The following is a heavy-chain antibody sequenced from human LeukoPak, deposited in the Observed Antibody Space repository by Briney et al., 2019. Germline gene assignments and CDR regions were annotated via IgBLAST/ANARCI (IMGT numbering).Heavy chain of an antibody. Sequence: GGSLRLSCAASGFTFSSYSTHWVRQAPRKRLGWVVVISYVGSNKYYAGSVKVRFTISRERSKNTLYLQMNRLRAEDTAVYYCAKDGRVAVAGSLSYFDYWGQGTLVTVSS. J-gene: IGHJ4*02. CDR3: AKDGRVAVAGSLSYFDY. D-gene: IGHD6-19*01. CDR1: GFTFSSYS. CDR2: ISYVGSNK. V-gene: IGHV3-30*18.